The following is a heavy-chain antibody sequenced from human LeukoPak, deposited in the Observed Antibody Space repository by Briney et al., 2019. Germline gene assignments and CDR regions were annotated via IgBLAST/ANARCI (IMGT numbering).Heavy chain of an antibody. V-gene: IGHV3-23*01. Sequence: GGSLRLSCAASGFTFSSYAMSWVRQAPGKGLEWVSAISGSGGSTYYADSVKGRFTISRDNSKNTLYLQMNSLRAEDTAVYYRAKPLFQGELSSNHDAFDIWGQGTMVTVSS. CDR2: ISGSGGST. D-gene: IGHD3-16*02. CDR3: AKPLFQGELSSNHDAFDI. CDR1: GFTFSSYA. J-gene: IGHJ3*02.